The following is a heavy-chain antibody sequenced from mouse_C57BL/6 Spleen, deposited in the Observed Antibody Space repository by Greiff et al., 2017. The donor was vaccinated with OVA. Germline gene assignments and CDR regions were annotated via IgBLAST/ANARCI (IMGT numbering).Heavy chain of an antibody. CDR2: ISSGGSYT. Sequence: DVQLVESGGDLVKPGGSLKLSCAASGFTFSSYGMSWVRQTPDKRLEWVATISSGGSYTYYPDSVKGRFTISRDNAKNTLYLQMSSLKSEDTAMYYCARKDDGYYDAMDYWGQGTSVTVSS. V-gene: IGHV5-6*01. CDR3: ARKDDGYYDAMDY. CDR1: GFTFSSYG. J-gene: IGHJ4*01. D-gene: IGHD2-3*01.